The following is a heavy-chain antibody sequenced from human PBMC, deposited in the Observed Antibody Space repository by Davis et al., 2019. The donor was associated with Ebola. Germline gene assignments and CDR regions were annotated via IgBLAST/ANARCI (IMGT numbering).Heavy chain of an antibody. D-gene: IGHD6-13*01. CDR1: GFPFSRYG. V-gene: IGHV3-33*01. CDR3: ARGYSTSWYYFDY. J-gene: IGHJ4*02. Sequence: PGGSLRLSCAASGFPFSRYGMHWIRQAPGKGLEWVALLWYDGTNKYYADSVSGRFTISRDNSKNTPYLQMNSLRAEDTAVYYCARGYSTSWYYFDYWGQGTLVTVSS. CDR2: LWYDGTNK.